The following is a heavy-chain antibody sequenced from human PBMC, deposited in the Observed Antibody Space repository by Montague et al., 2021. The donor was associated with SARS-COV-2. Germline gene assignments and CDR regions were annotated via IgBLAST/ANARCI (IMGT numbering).Heavy chain of an antibody. D-gene: IGHD3-22*01. V-gene: IGHV3-7*01. Sequence: SLRLSCAASRFTFSSYWMSWVRQAPGKGLEWVANIKQDGSEKYYADSVKGRFTISRDNSKNTLYLQMNSLRAEDTAVYYCARDTYDSSGYSDGMDVWGQGTTVTVSS. CDR3: ARDTYDSSGYSDGMDV. J-gene: IGHJ6*02. CDR2: IKQDGSEK. CDR1: RFTFSSYW.